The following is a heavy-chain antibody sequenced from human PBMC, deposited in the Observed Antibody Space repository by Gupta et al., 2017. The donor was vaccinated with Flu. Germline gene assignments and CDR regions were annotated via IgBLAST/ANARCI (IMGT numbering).Heavy chain of an antibody. Sequence: QPPEKGLEWIGYISHSASTYYDPSLKSRVTMSVDTSKNQFSLKLNSVTAADTAVYYCARAGYSSSWYLNHFDFWGQGALVTVSS. CDR3: ARAGYSSSWYLNHFDF. D-gene: IGHD6-13*01. J-gene: IGHJ4*02. V-gene: IGHV4-59*01. CDR2: ISHSAST.